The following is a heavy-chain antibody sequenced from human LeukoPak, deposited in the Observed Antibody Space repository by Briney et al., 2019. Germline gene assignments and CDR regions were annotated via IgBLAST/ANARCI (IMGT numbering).Heavy chain of an antibody. D-gene: IGHD6-19*01. CDR3: AKDRINIAVAGAEYFQH. V-gene: IGHV3-23*01. CDR2: ISGSGGST. J-gene: IGHJ1*01. Sequence: PGGSLRLSCAASGFTLSNYAMSWVRQAPGKGLEWVSGISGSGGSTYYADSVKGRFTISRDNSKNTLYLQMNSLRAEDTAVYYCAKDRINIAVAGAEYFQHWGQGTLVTVSS. CDR1: GFTLSNYA.